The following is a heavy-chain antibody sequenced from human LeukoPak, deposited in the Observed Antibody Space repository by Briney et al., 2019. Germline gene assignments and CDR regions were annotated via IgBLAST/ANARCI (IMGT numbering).Heavy chain of an antibody. Sequence: PGGSLRLSCAASGLTFSSHEINWVRQAPGKGLEWVSYISSSGTTIYYADSVKGRFTISRDNAKNSVYLQMNSLRAEDTAVYYCACSFLILDYWGQGTLVIVSS. D-gene: IGHD3-3*01. V-gene: IGHV3-48*03. CDR2: ISSSGTTI. CDR1: GLTFSSHE. J-gene: IGHJ4*02. CDR3: ACSFLILDY.